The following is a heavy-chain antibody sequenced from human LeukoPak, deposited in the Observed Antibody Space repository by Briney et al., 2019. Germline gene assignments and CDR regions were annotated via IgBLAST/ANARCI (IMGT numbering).Heavy chain of an antibody. CDR2: ISAYNGNT. CDR1: GYTFTSYG. Sequence: ASVKVSCKASGYTFTSYGISWVRQAPGQGLEWMGWISAYNGNTNYAQKLQGRVTMTTDTSTSTAYMELRSLRSDDTAVYYRARGPLGYHDILTRYPFDYWGQGTLVTVSS. CDR3: ARGPLGYHDILTRYPFDY. D-gene: IGHD3-9*01. J-gene: IGHJ4*02. V-gene: IGHV1-18*01.